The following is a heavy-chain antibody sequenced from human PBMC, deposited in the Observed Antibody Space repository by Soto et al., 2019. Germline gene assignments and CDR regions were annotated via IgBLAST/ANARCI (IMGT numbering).Heavy chain of an antibody. Sequence: QVQLVQSGAEVKKPGSSVKVSCKASGGTFSSYAISWVRQAPGQGLEWMGGIIPIFGTANYAQKFQGRVTITADESTSTAYMELSSLGSEDTAGYYCERYLYGSGSEEVSVDPLGPGTLVTVS. V-gene: IGHV1-69*01. CDR3: ERYLYGSGSEEVSVDP. CDR2: IIPIFGTA. CDR1: GGTFSSYA. J-gene: IGHJ5*02. D-gene: IGHD3-10*01.